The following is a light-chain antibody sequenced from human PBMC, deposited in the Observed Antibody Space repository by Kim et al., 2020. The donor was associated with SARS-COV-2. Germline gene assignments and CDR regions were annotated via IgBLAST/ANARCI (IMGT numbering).Light chain of an antibody. V-gene: IGLV3-1*01. CDR1: KLGDKN. CDR3: QAWDSSTDWV. CDR2: QDK. J-gene: IGLJ3*02. Sequence: SYELTQPPSVSVSPGQTASITCSGDKLGDKNVCWYQQKPGQSPVQVIFQDKKRPSGIPERFSGSNSGNTATLTISGTQAMDEADYYCQAWDSSTDWVFGG.